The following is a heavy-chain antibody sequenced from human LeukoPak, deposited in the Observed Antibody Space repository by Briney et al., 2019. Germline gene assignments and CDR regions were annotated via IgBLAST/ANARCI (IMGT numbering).Heavy chain of an antibody. CDR3: AKGGKYDILTGYRRSRLLGDF. J-gene: IGHJ4*02. CDR1: GFTFSSHG. D-gene: IGHD3-9*01. CDR2: IRYDGSNK. Sequence: GGSLRLSCAASGFTFSSHGMHWVRQTPAKGLEWVAFIRYDGSNKYYADSVKGRFIISRDNSKNTLFLQMNSLRPEDMAVYYCAKGGKYDILTGYRRSRLLGDFWGQGTLVTVSS. V-gene: IGHV3-30*02.